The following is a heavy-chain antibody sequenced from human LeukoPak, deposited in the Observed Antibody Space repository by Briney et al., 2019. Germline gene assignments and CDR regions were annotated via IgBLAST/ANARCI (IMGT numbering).Heavy chain of an antibody. CDR3: ARGSVTATTDY. V-gene: IGHV4-34*01. D-gene: IGHD4-17*01. J-gene: IGHJ4*02. Sequence: SETLSLTCAVYGGSFSGYYWSWIRQPPGKGLEWIGEINHSGSTNYNPSLKSRVTISVDTSKNQFSLKLSSVTAADTAVYYCARGSVTATTDYWGQGTLVTVSS. CDR1: GGSFSGYY. CDR2: INHSGST.